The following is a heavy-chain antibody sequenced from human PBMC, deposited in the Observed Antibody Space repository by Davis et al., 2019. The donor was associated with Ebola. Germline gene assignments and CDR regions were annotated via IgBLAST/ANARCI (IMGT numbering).Heavy chain of an antibody. Sequence: ESLKISCAASGFPFSNYAMSWVRQAPGKGLEWVSGISGSGATTYYADSVKGRFTISRDNTKNSLYLQMSSLRADDTAIYYCARDLVYGGNAFFDYWGQGTPVSVSS. CDR3: ARDLVYGGNAFFDY. D-gene: IGHD4-23*01. CDR1: GFPFSNYA. J-gene: IGHJ4*02. V-gene: IGHV3-23*01. CDR2: ISGSGATT.